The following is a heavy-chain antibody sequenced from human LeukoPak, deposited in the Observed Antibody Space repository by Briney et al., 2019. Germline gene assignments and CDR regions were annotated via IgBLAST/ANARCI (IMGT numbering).Heavy chain of an antibody. CDR1: GFTFSSYA. J-gene: IGHJ4*02. D-gene: IGHD3-10*01. CDR2: IRYDGSNK. Sequence: GGSLRLSCAASGFTFSSYAMSWVRQAPGKGLEWVAFIRYDGSNKYYADSVKGRFTISRDNSKNTLYLQMNSLRPEDTAVYYCAKDSKRWKTYYYEAGSYYFDYWGQGTRVTVSS. V-gene: IGHV3-30*02. CDR3: AKDSKRWKTYYYEAGSYYFDY.